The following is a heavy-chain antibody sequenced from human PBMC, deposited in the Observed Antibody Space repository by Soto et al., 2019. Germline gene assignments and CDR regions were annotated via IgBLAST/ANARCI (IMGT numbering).Heavy chain of an antibody. V-gene: IGHV4-59*02. CDR1: GDSVTSPS. CDR2: MHYTGIS. J-gene: IGHJ4*02. D-gene: IGHD1-1*01. CDR3: ATSYGNAGYTY. Sequence: QVQLQESGPGKVTPSETLSLTCSFSGDSVTSPSLTWLRQSPGKGLGWIGSMHYTGISPYNPSLKGRLTMAGDRSKNQCTLQLTYVTVADTAAEDWATSYGNAGYTYWGQGTQVTVSS.